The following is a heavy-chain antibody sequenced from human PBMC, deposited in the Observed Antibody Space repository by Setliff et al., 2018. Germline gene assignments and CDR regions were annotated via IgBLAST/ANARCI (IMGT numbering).Heavy chain of an antibody. CDR3: ARGRNVAARLLDS. V-gene: IGHV4-34*01. Sequence: SETLSLTCAAYGGTFSDYYWTWIRQPPGKGLEWVGEINHRGRTNYNPSLKSRVTISVDTSKDQFSLKLISMTAADTAVYYCARGRNVAARLLDSWGQGTLVTVSS. J-gene: IGHJ4*02. CDR2: INHRGRT. CDR1: GGTFSDYY. D-gene: IGHD6-6*01.